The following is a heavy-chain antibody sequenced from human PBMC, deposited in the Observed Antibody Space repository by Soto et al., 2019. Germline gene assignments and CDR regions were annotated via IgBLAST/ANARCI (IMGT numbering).Heavy chain of an antibody. CDR3: ASKRDYYDSSGYYYGSWFDP. J-gene: IGHJ5*02. V-gene: IGHV3-48*03. Sequence: EVQLVESGGGLVQPGGSLRLSCAASGFTLSSYEMNWVRQAPGKGLEWVSYISSSGSTIYYADSVKGRFTISRDNAKNSLYLQMNSLRAEDTAVYYCASKRDYYDSSGYYYGSWFDPWGQGTLVTVSS. CDR1: GFTLSSYE. CDR2: ISSSGSTI. D-gene: IGHD3-22*01.